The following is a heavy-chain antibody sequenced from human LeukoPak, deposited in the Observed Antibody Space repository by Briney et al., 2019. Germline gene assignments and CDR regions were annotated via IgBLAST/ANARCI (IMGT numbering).Heavy chain of an antibody. J-gene: IGHJ4*02. CDR3: AKVGSYSSSDSFDY. CDR2: FDPEDGET. V-gene: IGHV1-24*01. D-gene: IGHD6-6*01. Sequence: ASVKVSCKVSGYTLTELSMHWVRQAPGKGLEWMGGFDPEDGETIYAQKFQGRVTMTEDTSTDTAYMELRSLRAEDTAVYYCAKVGSYSSSDSFDYWGQGTLVTVSS. CDR1: GYTLTELS.